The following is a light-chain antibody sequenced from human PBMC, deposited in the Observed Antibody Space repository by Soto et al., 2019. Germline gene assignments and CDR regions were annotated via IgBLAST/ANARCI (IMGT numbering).Light chain of an antibody. CDR2: LGD. CDR3: AAWDDNLNAYV. CDR1: TSNIGTFY. V-gene: IGLV1-47*02. J-gene: IGLJ1*01. Sequence: QSALTQPPSTSSTPGHTVTISCSGSTSNIGTFYVYWYQHLPGTAPKLLIYLGDQRASGVSDRFSGSKSGTSASLAINGLRSDDEADYYCAAWDDNLNAYVFGSGTKVTVL.